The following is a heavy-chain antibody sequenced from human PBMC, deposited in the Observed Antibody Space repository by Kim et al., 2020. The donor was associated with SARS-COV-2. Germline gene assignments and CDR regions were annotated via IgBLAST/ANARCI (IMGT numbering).Heavy chain of an antibody. CDR3: ARDVLLWFGDSPYYGMDV. CDR1: GYTFTSYY. J-gene: IGHJ6*02. D-gene: IGHD3-10*01. V-gene: IGHV1-46*01. Sequence: ASVKVSCKASGYTFTSYYMHWVRQAPGQGLEWMGIINPSGGSTTYAQKFQGRVTMTRDTSSSTVSMELSSLRSEDTAVYYCARDVLLWFGDSPYYGMDVWGQGTTVTVSS. CDR2: INPSGGST.